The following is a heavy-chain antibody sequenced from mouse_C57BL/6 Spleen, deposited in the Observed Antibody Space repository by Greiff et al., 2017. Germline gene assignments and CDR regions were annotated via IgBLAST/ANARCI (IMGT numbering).Heavy chain of an antibody. Sequence: EVMLVESGGGLVKPGGSLKLSCAASGFTFSDYGMHWVRQAPEKGLEWVAYISSGSSTIYYADTVKGRFTISRDNAKNTLFLQMTSLRSEDTAMYYCARGVTTGRNYAMDYWGQGTSVTVSS. J-gene: IGHJ4*01. CDR3: ARGVTTGRNYAMDY. CDR2: ISSGSSTI. D-gene: IGHD2-2*01. CDR1: GFTFSDYG. V-gene: IGHV5-17*01.